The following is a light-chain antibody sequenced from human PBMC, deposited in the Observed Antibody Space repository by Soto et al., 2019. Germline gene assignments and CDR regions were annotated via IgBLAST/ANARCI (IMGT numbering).Light chain of an antibody. J-gene: IGLJ1*01. CDR3: CSYTTSNTRQIV. V-gene: IGLV2-14*01. Sequence: QSALTQPASVSGSPGQSITISCTGTSSDVGGYHYVSWYQQQPGKAPKFMIYDVSNRPSGVSNRFSGSKSGNTASLTISGLQAEDEADYDCCSYTTSNTRQIVFGTGTKLTVL. CDR1: SSDVGGYHY. CDR2: DVS.